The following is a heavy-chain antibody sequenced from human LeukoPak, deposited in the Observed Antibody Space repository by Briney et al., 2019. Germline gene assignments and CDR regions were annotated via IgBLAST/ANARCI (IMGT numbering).Heavy chain of an antibody. CDR3: ARDRYYYGSSGYSSFDY. Sequence: PGGSLRLSCAASGFTFDDYGMSWVRQAPGKGLEWVSGINWNGGSTGYADSVKGRFTISRDNAKNSLYLQMNSLRAEDTALYYCARDRYYYGSSGYSSFDYWGQGTLVTVSS. D-gene: IGHD3-22*01. V-gene: IGHV3-20*04. J-gene: IGHJ4*02. CDR2: INWNGGST. CDR1: GFTFDDYG.